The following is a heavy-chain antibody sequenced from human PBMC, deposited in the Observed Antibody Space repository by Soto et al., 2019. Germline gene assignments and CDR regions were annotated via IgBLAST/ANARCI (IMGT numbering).Heavy chain of an antibody. CDR1: GFSLTTTGVG. CDR3: VHKGSDLYGLDY. V-gene: IGHV2-5*04. D-gene: IGHD3-16*01. Sequence: SGPTLVNPTQTLTLTCTFSGFSLTTTGVGVGWIRQPPGKALEWLALIYWNDDKRYSPFLKSRLTITKDTSKNQVVLTMTNMDPVDTGTYYCVHKGSDLYGLDYWGQGTLVTVSS. J-gene: IGHJ4*02. CDR2: IYWNDDK.